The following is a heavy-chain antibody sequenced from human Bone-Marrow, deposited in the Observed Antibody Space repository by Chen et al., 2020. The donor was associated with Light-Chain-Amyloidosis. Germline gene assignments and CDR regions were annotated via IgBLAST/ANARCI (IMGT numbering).Heavy chain of an antibody. J-gene: IGHJ3*02. CDR2: ITTSSNYI. Sequence: EVQLVESGGGLVKPGGSLRLSCAASGFTFSSYSMNWVRPPPGKGLEWVSSITTSSNYIYYADSVKGRFTISRDNAKNSLYLQMNSLRAEDTAMYYCVRHLGAWDDRDAFDIWGQGTMVTVSS. D-gene: IGHD1-1*01. CDR3: VRHLGAWDDRDAFDI. V-gene: IGHV3-21*01. CDR1: GFTFSSYS.